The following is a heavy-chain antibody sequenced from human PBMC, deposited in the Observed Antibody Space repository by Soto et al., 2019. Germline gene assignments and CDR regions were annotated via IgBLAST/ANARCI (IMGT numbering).Heavy chain of an antibody. CDR1: GFTFNTYP. D-gene: IGHD3-10*01. V-gene: IGHV3-23*01. J-gene: IGHJ6*02. CDR2: ISSTAGRTS. CDR3: AKGVLSFHYGMEV. Sequence: GGSLRLSCATSGFTFNTYPMTWVRQAPGKGLEWVSSISSTAGRTSSYTDSVKGRFAISRDFSDNTVYLQMNNLRVDDTAVYFCAKGVLSFHYGMEVWGQGTTVTVS.